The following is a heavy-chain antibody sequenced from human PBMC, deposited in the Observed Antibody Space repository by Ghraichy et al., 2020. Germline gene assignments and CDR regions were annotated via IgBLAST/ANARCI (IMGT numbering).Heavy chain of an antibody. CDR2: IIWRGGRI. Sequence: GGSLRLSCEAFGITLEEHGTHWVRQSPGKGLEWVSGIIWRGGRIEYAASVKGRFTVSRDNSKRLLYLQMNSLRAGDTALYYCVTDILPGGAAVWGQGTTVTVS. J-gene: IGHJ6*02. D-gene: IGHD3-10*01. V-gene: IGHV3-9*01. CDR1: GITLEEHG. CDR3: VTDILPGGAAV.